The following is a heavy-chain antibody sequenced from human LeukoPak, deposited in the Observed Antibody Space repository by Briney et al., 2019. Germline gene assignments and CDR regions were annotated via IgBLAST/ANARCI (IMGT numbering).Heavy chain of an antibody. Sequence: SETLSLTCAVYGGSFSGYYWSWIRQPPGKGLEWIGEINHSGSTNYNPSLKSRVTISVDTSKNQFSLKLSSVTAADTAVYYCARAKGDEGDVGAFDIWGQGTMVTVSS. CDR3: ARAKGDEGDVGAFDI. CDR1: GGSFSGYY. CDR2: INHSGST. V-gene: IGHV4-34*01. J-gene: IGHJ3*02. D-gene: IGHD1-26*01.